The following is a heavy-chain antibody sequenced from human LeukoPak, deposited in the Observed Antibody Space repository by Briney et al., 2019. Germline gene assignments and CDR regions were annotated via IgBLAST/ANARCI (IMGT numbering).Heavy chain of an antibody. J-gene: IGHJ4*02. V-gene: IGHV4-39*01. CDR1: GGSISSSSYY. CDR3: ARHSSWYVGPFDH. D-gene: IGHD6-13*01. CDR2: IYYSGST. Sequence: PSETLSLTCTVSGGSISSSSYYWGWIRQPPGKGLEWIGSIYYSGSTYYNPSLKSRVTISVDTSKNQFSLKLSSVTAADTAVYYCARHSSWYVGPFDHWGQGTLVTVSS.